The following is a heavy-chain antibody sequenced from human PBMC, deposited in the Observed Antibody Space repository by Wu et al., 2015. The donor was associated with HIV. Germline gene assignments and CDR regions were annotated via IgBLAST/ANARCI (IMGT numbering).Heavy chain of an antibody. CDR2: MNPNSGNT. Sequence: QVQLVQSGAEVKKPGASVKVSCKASGYTFTSYDINWVRQATGQGLEWMGWMNPNSGNTGYAQKFQGRVTMTRNTSISTAYMELSSLRSEDTAVYYCARGRNIGGGLRKLMSFDIVGPRDNGHRLF. CDR3: ARGRNIGGGLRKLMSFDI. CDR1: GYTFTSYD. V-gene: IGHV1-8*01. D-gene: IGHD2-15*01. J-gene: IGHJ3*02.